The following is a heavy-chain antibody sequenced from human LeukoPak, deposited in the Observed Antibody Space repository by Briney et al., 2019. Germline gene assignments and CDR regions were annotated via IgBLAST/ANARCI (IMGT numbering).Heavy chain of an antibody. CDR2: ISGSGGSR. CDR1: GFTFSSYA. D-gene: IGHD3-10*01. Sequence: GGSLRLSCAVSGFTFSSYAMSWVRQAPGKGLEWVPAISGSGGSRYYADSVKGRFTISRDNSKNTVYLQMNSLRAEDTAVFYCAKDYYGSGSYSRSDSFDIWGQGTMVTVSS. CDR3: AKDYYGSGSYSRSDSFDI. V-gene: IGHV3-23*01. J-gene: IGHJ3*02.